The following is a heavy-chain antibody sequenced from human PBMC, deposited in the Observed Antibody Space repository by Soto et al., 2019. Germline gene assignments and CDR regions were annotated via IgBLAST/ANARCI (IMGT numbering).Heavy chain of an antibody. V-gene: IGHV4-59*08. CDR3: VRQGIDYLNGLAEV. J-gene: IGHJ6*04. CDR2: VDYTGDT. D-gene: IGHD1-26*01. CDR1: SGPSRSYN. Sequence: QVQLQQSGPRLVKPTETLSLTCTVSSGPSRSYNWGWIRQSPRRGLEWIGYVDYTGDTAYNPSLTRRVTLSADSSTNNISLILCSVIAADTAVYYCVRQGIDYLNGLAEVWGEGTTVIVSS.